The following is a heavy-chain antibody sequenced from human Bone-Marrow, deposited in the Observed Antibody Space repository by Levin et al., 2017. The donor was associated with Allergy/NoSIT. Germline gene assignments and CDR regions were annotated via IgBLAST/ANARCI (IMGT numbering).Heavy chain of an antibody. V-gene: IGHV3-23*01. CDR2: ISGSGKTT. D-gene: IGHD6-19*01. CDR1: GFTFNSYA. CDR3: AKSGSSAWYSKGGDWFDP. J-gene: IGHJ5*02. Sequence: SCVASGFTFNSYAVIWVRQAPGRGLEWVSGISGSGKTTYYADSVRGRLTISRDNSKNTVYLEMNSLRGEDTAMYYCAKSGSSAWYSKGGDWFDPWGQGTLVTVSS.